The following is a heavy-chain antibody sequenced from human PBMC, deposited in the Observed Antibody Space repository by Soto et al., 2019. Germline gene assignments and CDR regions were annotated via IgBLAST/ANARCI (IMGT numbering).Heavy chain of an antibody. D-gene: IGHD2-15*01. CDR3: AILRKWSYFDY. Sequence: GGSLRLSRAASGFTFSSYTMSCVRQAPGKGLEWFSAISGSGGSTYYADSVKGRFTISRDNSKNTLNLQMNSLRVEDTAVYYCAILRKWSYFDYWGQGTLVTVSS. CDR1: GFTFSSYT. J-gene: IGHJ4*02. CDR2: ISGSGGST. V-gene: IGHV3-23*01.